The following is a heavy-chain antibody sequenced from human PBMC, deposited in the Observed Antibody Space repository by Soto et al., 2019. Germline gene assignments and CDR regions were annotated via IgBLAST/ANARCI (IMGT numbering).Heavy chain of an antibody. J-gene: IGHJ4*02. V-gene: IGHV4-4*02. CDR3: ARVAVAGTRVDY. D-gene: IGHD6-19*01. CDR2: IYHSGST. Sequence: PSYALSLNLGASGVSISTMNWWSWVRQPPGKGLEWIGEIYHSGSTNYNPSLKSRVTISVDKSKNQFSLKLSSVTAADTAVYYCARVAVAGTRVDYWGQG. CDR1: GVSISTMNW.